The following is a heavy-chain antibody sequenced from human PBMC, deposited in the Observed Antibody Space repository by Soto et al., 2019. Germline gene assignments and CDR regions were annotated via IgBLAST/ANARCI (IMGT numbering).Heavy chain of an antibody. D-gene: IGHD6-19*01. J-gene: IGHJ5*02. Sequence: QVQLVQSGAEVKKPGSSVKVSCKASGGTFSSYAISWVRQAPGQGREWMGGIIPIFGTANYAQKFQGRVTITADESTSTAYKELSSLRSEDTAVYYCARDRRGWYVNWFDPWGQGTLVTVSS. CDR1: GGTFSSYA. V-gene: IGHV1-69*01. CDR2: IIPIFGTA. CDR3: ARDRRGWYVNWFDP.